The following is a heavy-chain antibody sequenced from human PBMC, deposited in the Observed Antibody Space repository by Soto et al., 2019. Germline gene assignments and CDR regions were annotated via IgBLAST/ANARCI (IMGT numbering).Heavy chain of an antibody. CDR1: GGSISSSSYY. D-gene: IGHD3-22*01. V-gene: IGHV4-39*01. CDR2: IYYSGST. Sequence: QLQLQESGPGLVKPSETLSLTCTVSGGSISSSSYYWGWIRQPPGKGLEWIGSIYYSGSTYYNPSLKSRVTISVDTSKNQFSLKLSSVTAADTAVYYCTCLGITMMVVAWGQGTLVTVSS. J-gene: IGHJ5*02. CDR3: TCLGITMMVVA.